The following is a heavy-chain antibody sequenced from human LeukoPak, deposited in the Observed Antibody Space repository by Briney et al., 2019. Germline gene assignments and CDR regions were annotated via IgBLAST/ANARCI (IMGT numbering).Heavy chain of an antibody. V-gene: IGHV4-39*07. CDR3: ARESGNYYSYRADFGFDY. J-gene: IGHJ4*02. Sequence: PSETLSLTCTVSGGSISSSSYYWGWIRQPPGKGLEWIGSIYYSGSTYYNPSLKSRVTISVDTSKNQFSLKLSSVTAADTAVYYCARESGNYYSYRADFGFDYWGQGTLVTVSS. CDR2: IYYSGST. D-gene: IGHD1-26*01. CDR1: GGSISSSSYY.